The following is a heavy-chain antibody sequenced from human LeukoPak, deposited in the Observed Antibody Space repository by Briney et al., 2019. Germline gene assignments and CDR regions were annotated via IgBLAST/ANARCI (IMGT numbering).Heavy chain of an antibody. CDR1: GFTFSSYS. V-gene: IGHV3-48*01. CDR3: ARTLTDYGDYVGWFDP. Sequence: GGSLRLSCAASGFTFSSYSMNWVRQAPGKGLEWGSYISGSSSTIYYADSVKGRFTISRDNGKNTLYLQMNSLRAEDTAVYYCARTLTDYGDYVGWFDPWGQGTLVTVSS. CDR2: ISGSSSTI. J-gene: IGHJ5*02. D-gene: IGHD4-17*01.